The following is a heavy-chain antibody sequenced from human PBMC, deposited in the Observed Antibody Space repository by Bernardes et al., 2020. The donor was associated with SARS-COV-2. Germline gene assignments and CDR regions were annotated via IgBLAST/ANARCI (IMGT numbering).Heavy chain of an antibody. CDR2: INHSGST. D-gene: IGHD6-19*01. CDR1: DGSFSGYY. J-gene: IGHJ5*02. CDR3: ARGRYSSGWYGSRNWFDP. Sequence: SETLSLTCAVYDGSFSGYYWSWIRQPPGKGLEWIGEINHSGSTNYNPSLKSRVTISVDTSKNQFSLKLSSVTAADTAVYYCARGRYSSGWYGSRNWFDPWGQGTLVTVSS. V-gene: IGHV4-34*01.